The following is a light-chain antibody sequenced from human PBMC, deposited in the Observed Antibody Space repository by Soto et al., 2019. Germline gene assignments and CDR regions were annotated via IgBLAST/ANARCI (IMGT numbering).Light chain of an antibody. CDR2: GAS. Sequence: EIVMTQSPATLSVSPGERATLSCTASQSISSNLGWYQQKPGQAPRLLIYGASTRATGVSGRFSASGTGTEFTLTISSLQSEDFGVYYCQQYNNWPLTFGGGTKVEIK. V-gene: IGKV3-15*01. J-gene: IGKJ4*01. CDR1: QSISSN. CDR3: QQYNNWPLT.